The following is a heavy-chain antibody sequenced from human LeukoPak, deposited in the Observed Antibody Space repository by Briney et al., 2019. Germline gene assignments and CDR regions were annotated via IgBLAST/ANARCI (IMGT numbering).Heavy chain of an antibody. CDR1: GYTFTGYY. CDR3: ARDRYGSGSYPPNY. J-gene: IGHJ4*02. V-gene: IGHV1-2*02. Sequence: AASVKVSCKASGYTFTGYYMHWVRQAPGQGLEWMGWINPNSGGTNYAQKFQGRVTMTRDTSISTAYMELSRLRSDDTAVYYCARDRYGSGSYPPNYWGQGTLVTVSS. D-gene: IGHD3-10*01. CDR2: INPNSGGT.